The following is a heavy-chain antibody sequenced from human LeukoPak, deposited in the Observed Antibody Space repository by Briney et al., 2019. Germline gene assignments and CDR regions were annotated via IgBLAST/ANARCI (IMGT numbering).Heavy chain of an antibody. CDR1: GFTFSSYG. V-gene: IGHV3-30*02. D-gene: IGHD3-3*01. CDR2: IRYDGSNK. J-gene: IGHJ4*02. Sequence: PGGSLRLSCAASGFTFSSYGMHWVRQAPGKGLEWVAFIRYDGSNKYYADSVKGRFTISRDNSKNTLYPQMNSLRAEDTAVYYCAKDRHYDFWSGYSTDYWGQGTLVTVSS. CDR3: AKDRHYDFWSGYSTDY.